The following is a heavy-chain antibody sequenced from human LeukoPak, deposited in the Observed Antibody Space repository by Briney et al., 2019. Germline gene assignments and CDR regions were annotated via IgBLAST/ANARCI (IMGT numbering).Heavy chain of an antibody. CDR1: GYTITSGDY. CDR2: VYHSGST. Sequence: PSETLSLTCTVSGYTITSGDYWGWIRQPPGKGLEWIGSVYHSGSTVYNPSFKSRVSISVDTSKNQFSLKLSSVTAADTAVYYCARFRGFGYYYMAVWGKGTTVTVSS. CDR3: ARFRGFGYYYMAV. V-gene: IGHV4-38-2*02. J-gene: IGHJ6*03. D-gene: IGHD3-16*01.